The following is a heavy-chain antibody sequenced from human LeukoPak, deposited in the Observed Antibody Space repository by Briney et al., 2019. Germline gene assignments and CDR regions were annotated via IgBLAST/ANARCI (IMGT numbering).Heavy chain of an antibody. V-gene: IGHV3-30*02. J-gene: IGHJ4*02. CDR2: IRYDGSNK. CDR1: GFTFSSYG. D-gene: IGHD6-19*01. CDR3: AKGLPAGIAVAGTIPGDFDY. Sequence: GGSLRLSCAASGFTFSSYGMHWVRQAPGKGLEWVAFIRYDGSNKYYADSVKGRFTISRDNSKNTLYLQMNSLRAEDTAVYYCAKGLPAGIAVAGTIPGDFDYWGQGTLVTVSS.